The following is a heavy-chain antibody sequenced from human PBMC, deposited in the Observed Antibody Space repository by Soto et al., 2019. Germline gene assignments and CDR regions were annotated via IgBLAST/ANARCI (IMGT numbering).Heavy chain of an antibody. CDR2: INPSGGST. CDR3: ARDTIVVVVAATEPRYYYGMDV. V-gene: IGHV1-46*01. Sequence: ASLKVSCKASGYTFTSYYMHWVRQAPGQGLEWMGIINPSGGSTSYAQKFQGRVTMTRDTSTSTVYMELSSLRSEDTAVYYCARDTIVVVVAATEPRYYYGMDVWGQGTTVNVSS. J-gene: IGHJ6*02. D-gene: IGHD2-15*01. CDR1: GYTFTSYY.